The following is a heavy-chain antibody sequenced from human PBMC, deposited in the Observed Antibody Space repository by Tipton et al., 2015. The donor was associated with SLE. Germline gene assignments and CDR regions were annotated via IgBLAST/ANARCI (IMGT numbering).Heavy chain of an antibody. J-gene: IGHJ4*02. D-gene: IGHD6-13*01. Sequence: LRLSCTVSGGSISSSSYYWGWIRQPPGKGLEWIGSIYYSGSTYYNPSLKSRVTISVDTSKNQFSLKLSSVTAADTAVYYCARDRVLGSSWYLIDYWGQGTLVTVSS. CDR3: ARDRVLGSSWYLIDY. CDR2: IYYSGST. CDR1: GGSISSSSYY. V-gene: IGHV4-39*07.